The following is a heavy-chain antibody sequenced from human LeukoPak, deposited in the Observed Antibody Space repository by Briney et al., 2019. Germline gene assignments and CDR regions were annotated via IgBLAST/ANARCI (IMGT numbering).Heavy chain of an antibody. V-gene: IGHV3-23*01. CDR1: GFTLSSYA. CDR3: AKAPVTTCRGAYCYPFDY. Sequence: GGSLRLSCAASGFTLSSYAMSWVRQAPGKGMEWVSAISDSGNTYHADSVKGRFTISRDSSKNTLFLQMNRLRPEDAAVYYCAKAPVTTCRGAYCYPFDYWGQGTLVTVSS. CDR2: ISDSGNT. J-gene: IGHJ4*02. D-gene: IGHD2-21*01.